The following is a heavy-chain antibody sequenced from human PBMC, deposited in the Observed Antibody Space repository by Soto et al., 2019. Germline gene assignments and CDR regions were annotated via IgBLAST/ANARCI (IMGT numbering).Heavy chain of an antibody. CDR3: ARVHDFWSGSNWFDP. J-gene: IGHJ5*02. D-gene: IGHD3-3*01. Sequence: SETLSLTCPVSGGPISYNYWSWIRQPPGKGLEWIGDIYYSGSTNYNPSLKSRVIMSADTSKNQFLLKMTSVTAADMAIYYCARVHDFWSGSNWFDPWGQGTLVTVSS. CDR2: IYYSGST. CDR1: GGPISYNY. V-gene: IGHV4-59*01.